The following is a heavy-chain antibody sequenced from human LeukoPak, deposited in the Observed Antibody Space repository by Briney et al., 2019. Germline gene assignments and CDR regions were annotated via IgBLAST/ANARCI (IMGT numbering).Heavy chain of an antibody. Sequence: SETLSLTCTVSGYSISSGYHWGWIRQPPGKGLEWIGSIYHSGSTYYNPSLKSRVTMSVDTSKNQFSLKLSSVTAADTAVYYCAREYEHAAAGGGDYYYYYMDVWGKGTTVTISS. CDR3: AREYEHAAAGGGDYYYYYMDV. CDR2: IYHSGST. CDR1: GYSISSGYH. J-gene: IGHJ6*03. D-gene: IGHD6-13*01. V-gene: IGHV4-38-2*02.